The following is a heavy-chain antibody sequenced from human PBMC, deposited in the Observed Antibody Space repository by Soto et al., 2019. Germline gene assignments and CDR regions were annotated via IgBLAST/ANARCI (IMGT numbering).Heavy chain of an antibody. D-gene: IGHD3-22*01. Sequence: SVKVSCKASGGTFSSYTISWVRQAPGQGLEWMGRIIPILGIANYAQKFQGRVTITADKSTSTAYMELSSLRSEDTAVYYCARDSYDSSGHFDYWGQGTLVTVSS. CDR2: IIPILGIA. J-gene: IGHJ4*02. CDR1: GGTFSSYT. CDR3: ARDSYDSSGHFDY. V-gene: IGHV1-69*04.